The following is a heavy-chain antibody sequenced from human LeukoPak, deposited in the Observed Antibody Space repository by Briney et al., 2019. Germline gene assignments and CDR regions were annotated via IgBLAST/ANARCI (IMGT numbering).Heavy chain of an antibody. CDR3: ARGRSSMVRGYYYYYMDV. Sequence: ETLSLTCTVSSGSISRSGYYWGWIRQPPGKGLEWIGTIYNSGSTDYNPSLKSRVTISVDTSKNQFSLKLSSVTAADTAVYYCARGRSSMVRGYYYYYMDVWGKGTTVTISS. V-gene: IGHV4-39*07. CDR2: IYNSGST. J-gene: IGHJ6*03. CDR1: SGSISRSGYY. D-gene: IGHD3-10*01.